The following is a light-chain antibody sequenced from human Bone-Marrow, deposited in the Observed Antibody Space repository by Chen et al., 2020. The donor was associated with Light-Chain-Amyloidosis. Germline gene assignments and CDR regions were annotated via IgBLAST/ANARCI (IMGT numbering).Light chain of an antibody. J-gene: IGLJ1*01. CDR3: SSYTSTNALI. Sequence: QSALTQPASVSGSPGQSITIPCTGTSSHVGGYNHVSWYNQHPDKAPKLMIYEVTKRPSLVPYRFSGSKSANTSSLTISGLETEEEADYFCSSYTSTNALIFGGGTRVTVL. CDR1: SSHVGGYNH. CDR2: EVT. V-gene: IGLV2-14*01.